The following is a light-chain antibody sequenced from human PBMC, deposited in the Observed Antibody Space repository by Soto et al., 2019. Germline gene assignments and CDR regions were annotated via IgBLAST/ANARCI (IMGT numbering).Light chain of an antibody. V-gene: IGKV3-15*01. CDR2: GAS. CDR1: QSVSSSY. Sequence: EIVLTQSPGTLSLSPGERATLSCRASQSVSSSYLAWYQQKPGQAPRLLIYGASTRVTGIPARFSGSGSGTELTLTISSRQSEDFAVYYCQQYHNWWTFGQGTKVDIK. CDR3: QQYHNWWT. J-gene: IGKJ1*01.